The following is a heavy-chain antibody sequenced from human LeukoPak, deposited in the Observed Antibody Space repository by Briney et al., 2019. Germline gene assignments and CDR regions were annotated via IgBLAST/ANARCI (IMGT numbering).Heavy chain of an antibody. D-gene: IGHD3-22*01. CDR1: GGTFSSYA. V-gene: IGHV1-69*13. CDR3: ARYYYDSSGYYWRVYYGMDV. J-gene: IGHJ6*02. CDR2: IIPIFGTA. Sequence: ASVTVSCKASGGTFSSYAISWVRQAPGQGLEWMGGIIPIFGTANYAQKFQGRVAITADESTSTAYMELSSLRSEDTAVYYCARYYYDSSGYYWRVYYGMDVWGQGSTVTVSS.